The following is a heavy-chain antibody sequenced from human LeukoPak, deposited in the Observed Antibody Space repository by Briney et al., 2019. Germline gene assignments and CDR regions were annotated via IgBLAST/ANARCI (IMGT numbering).Heavy chain of an antibody. J-gene: IGHJ3*02. V-gene: IGHV4-59*01. Sequence: SETLSLTCTVSGGSISSYYWSWIRQSPGKGLEWIGYIYYSGSTNYNPSLQSRVTISVDTSRNQFSLKLSSVTAADTAVYYCARMSFSGNYPDAFDIWGQGTMVTVSS. CDR2: IYYSGST. CDR3: ARMSFSGNYPDAFDI. CDR1: GGSISSYY. D-gene: IGHD1-26*01.